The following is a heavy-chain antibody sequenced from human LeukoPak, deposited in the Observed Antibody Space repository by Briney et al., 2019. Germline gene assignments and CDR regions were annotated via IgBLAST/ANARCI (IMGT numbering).Heavy chain of an antibody. V-gene: IGHV3-48*03. CDR2: INSDGSTI. J-gene: IGHJ4*02. D-gene: IGHD3-16*02. CDR1: GFTFSSYE. CDR3: ARMHRGGELSFPFFDY. Sequence: GGSLRLSCAASGFTFSSYEMNWVRQAPGKGLEWVSYINSDGSTIYYADSVKGRFTISRDNAKNPLSLQMNSLRAEDTAVYYCARMHRGGELSFPFFDYWGQGTLVTVSS.